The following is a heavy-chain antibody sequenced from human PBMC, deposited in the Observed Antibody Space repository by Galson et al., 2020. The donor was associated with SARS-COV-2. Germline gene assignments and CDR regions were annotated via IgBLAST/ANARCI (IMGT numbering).Heavy chain of an antibody. CDR2: IYAGGATT. Sequence: SCAASGFTFSNYAMSLVLHAPLKGLEWVSSIYAGGATTYHADSVKGRFTISRDNSKNTLYLQMNSLRAEDTALYYCAKDQGNDYGDQLDYWGQGTLVSVSS. CDR1: GFTFSNYA. CDR3: AKDQGNDYGDQLDY. D-gene: IGHD4-17*01. J-gene: IGHJ4*02. V-gene: IGHV3-23*01.